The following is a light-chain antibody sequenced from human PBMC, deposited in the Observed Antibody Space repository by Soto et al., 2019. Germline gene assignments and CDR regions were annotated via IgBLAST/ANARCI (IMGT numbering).Light chain of an antibody. J-gene: IGLJ2*01. CDR3: ASWDDRLGAVI. CDR2: SNN. V-gene: IGLV1-47*02. CDR1: SSNIGETNY. Sequence: QSVLTQPPSASGTPGQRVFISWSGSSSNIGETNYAYWYQQLPGAAPKLLMHSNNLRPSGVPERISGSKSGTSASLAISGLRSEDEAVYYCASWDDRLGAVIFGGGTKLTVL.